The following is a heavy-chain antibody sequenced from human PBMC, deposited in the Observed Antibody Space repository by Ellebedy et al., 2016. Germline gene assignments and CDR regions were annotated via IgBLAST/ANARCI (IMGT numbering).Heavy chain of an antibody. CDR2: IYYSGST. CDR3: ARVGDYVVYFQH. CDR1: GGSISSSSYY. Sequence: SETLSLXXTASGGSISSSSYYWGWIRQPPGKGLEWIGSIYYSGSTYYNPSLKSRVTISVDTSKNQFSLKLSSVTAADTAVYYCARVGDYVVYFQHWGQGTLVTVSS. V-gene: IGHV4-39*07. J-gene: IGHJ1*01. D-gene: IGHD4-17*01.